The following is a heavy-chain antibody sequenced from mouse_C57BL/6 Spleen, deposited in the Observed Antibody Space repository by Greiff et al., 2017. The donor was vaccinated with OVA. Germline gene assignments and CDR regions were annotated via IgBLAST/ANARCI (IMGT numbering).Heavy chain of an antibody. Sequence: QVQLQQPGTELVKPGASVKLSCKASGYTFTSYWMHWVKQRPGQGLEWIGNINPSNGGTNYNEKFKSKATLTVDKSSSTAYMQLSSLTSEDSAVYYCAREIVTDYDGYYARDYWGQGTSVTVSS. V-gene: IGHV1-53*01. D-gene: IGHD2-4*01. CDR3: AREIVTDYDGYYARDY. CDR2: INPSNGGT. CDR1: GYTFTSYW. J-gene: IGHJ4*01.